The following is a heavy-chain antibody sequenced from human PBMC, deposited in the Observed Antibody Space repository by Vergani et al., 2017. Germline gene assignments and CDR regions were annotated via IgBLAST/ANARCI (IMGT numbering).Heavy chain of an antibody. D-gene: IGHD6-13*01. J-gene: IGHJ3*02. Sequence: QVQLQESGPGLVKPSETLSLTCTVSGGSISSYYWSWIRQPPGKGLEWIWYIYTSGSTNYNPSLKSRVTISVDTSKNQFSLKLSSVTAADTAVYYCARGGVSSSWHRDAFDIWGQGTMVTVSS. CDR3: ARGGVSSSWHRDAFDI. CDR1: GGSISSYY. CDR2: IYTSGST. V-gene: IGHV4-4*09.